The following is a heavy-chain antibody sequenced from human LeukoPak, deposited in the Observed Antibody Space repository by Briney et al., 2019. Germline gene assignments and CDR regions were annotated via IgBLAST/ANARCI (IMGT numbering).Heavy chain of an antibody. D-gene: IGHD6-19*01. CDR1: GYTFPTYY. J-gene: IGHJ4*02. CDR3: ARDSSDGVY. CDR2: INPGAGST. V-gene: IGHV1-46*01. Sequence: ASVKVSCKASGYTFPTYYMHWVRQAPGQGLEWVGIINPGAGSTSYAQKFQGRVTVTRDTSTSTVCMELRSLRSEDTAVYYCARDSSDGVYWGQGTLVTVSS.